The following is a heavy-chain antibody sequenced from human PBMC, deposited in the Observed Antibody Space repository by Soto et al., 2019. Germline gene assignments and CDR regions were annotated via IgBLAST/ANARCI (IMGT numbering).Heavy chain of an antibody. Sequence: GGSLRLCCAASGFTFNNYAMNWVRQAPGKGLEWVATISATGGSTYYADSVKGRLTISRDNSKNTLYLQMNGLRVEDTAVYYCAKDRLAGNFDYWGQGTQVTVSS. CDR3: AKDRLAGNFDY. V-gene: IGHV3-23*01. J-gene: IGHJ4*02. CDR1: GFTFNNYA. CDR2: ISATGGST.